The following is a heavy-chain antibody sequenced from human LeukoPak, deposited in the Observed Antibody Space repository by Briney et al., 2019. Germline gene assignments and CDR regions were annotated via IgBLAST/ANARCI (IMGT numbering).Heavy chain of an antibody. Sequence: PSETLSLTCTVSGGSISSSSYYWGWIRQPPGKGLEWVSAISGSGGSTYYAESVKGRFTISRDNSKNTLYLQMNSLRAEDTAVYYCAKSGGYSGYEDFDYWGQGTLVTVSS. J-gene: IGHJ4*02. CDR3: AKSGGYSGYEDFDY. D-gene: IGHD5-12*01. V-gene: IGHV3-23*01. CDR2: ISGSGGST. CDR1: GGSISSSSYY.